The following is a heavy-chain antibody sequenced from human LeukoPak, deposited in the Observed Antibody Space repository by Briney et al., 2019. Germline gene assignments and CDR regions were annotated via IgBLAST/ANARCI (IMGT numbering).Heavy chain of an antibody. Sequence: PGGSLRLSCAASGFTFSSYAMHWVRQAPGKGLEWVAVISYDGSNKYYADSVKGRFTISRDNSKNTLYLQTNSLRAEDTAVYYCASLIAAAGTNYFDYWGQGTLVTVSS. J-gene: IGHJ4*02. CDR2: ISYDGSNK. D-gene: IGHD6-13*01. V-gene: IGHV3-30-3*01. CDR3: ASLIAAAGTNYFDY. CDR1: GFTFSSYA.